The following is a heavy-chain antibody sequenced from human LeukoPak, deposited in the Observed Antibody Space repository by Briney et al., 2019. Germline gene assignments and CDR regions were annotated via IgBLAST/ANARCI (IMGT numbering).Heavy chain of an antibody. CDR1: GFTFSSYA. D-gene: IGHD6-19*01. J-gene: IGHJ4*02. V-gene: IGHV3-23*01. CDR3: AKWVAVAGTVDY. Sequence: GGSLRLSCAVSGFTFSSYAMRWVRQAPGKGLEWVSAISGSGGSTYYADSVKGRFTISRDNSKNTLYLQMNSLRAEDTAVYYCAKWVAVAGTVDYWGQGTLVTVSS. CDR2: ISGSGGST.